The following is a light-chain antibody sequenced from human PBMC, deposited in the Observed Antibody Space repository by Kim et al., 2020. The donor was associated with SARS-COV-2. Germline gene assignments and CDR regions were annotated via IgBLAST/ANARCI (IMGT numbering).Light chain of an antibody. Sequence: DIQLTQSPSFLSASVGDRVTITCRASQGISSYLAWYQQKPGKAPKLLIYAASTLQSGVPSRFSGSGSGTEFTLTISSLQPEDFANYYCQQLNSYPPYTFGQGTKLEI. CDR3: QQLNSYPPYT. CDR1: QGISSY. CDR2: AAS. J-gene: IGKJ2*01. V-gene: IGKV1-9*01.